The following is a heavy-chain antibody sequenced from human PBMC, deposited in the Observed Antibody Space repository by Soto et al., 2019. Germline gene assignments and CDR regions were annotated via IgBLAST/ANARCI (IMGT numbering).Heavy chain of an antibody. V-gene: IGHV3-30-3*01. CDR1: GFTFSSYA. CDR3: ARETYYDFWSGPYYGMDV. J-gene: IGHJ6*02. Sequence: QVQLVESGGGVVQPGRSLRLSFAASGFTFSSYAMHWVRQAPGKGLEGVAVISYDGNNKYYADSVKGRFTISRDNSKNTLYLQMNSLRAEDTAVYYCARETYYDFWSGPYYGMDVWGQGTTVTVSS. D-gene: IGHD3-3*01. CDR2: ISYDGNNK.